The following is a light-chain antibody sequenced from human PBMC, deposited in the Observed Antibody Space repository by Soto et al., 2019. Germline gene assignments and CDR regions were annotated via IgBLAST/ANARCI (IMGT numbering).Light chain of an antibody. V-gene: IGKV1-5*03. CDR3: QHSFT. CDR1: QSISSW. CDR2: KAS. J-gene: IGKJ3*01. Sequence: DIQMTQSPSTLSASVGDRVTITCRASQSISSWLAWYQQKPGKAPKLLIYKASSLESGVPSRVSGSASGTEFTLTISSLQPDDFATYYCQHSFTFGPGTKVDI.